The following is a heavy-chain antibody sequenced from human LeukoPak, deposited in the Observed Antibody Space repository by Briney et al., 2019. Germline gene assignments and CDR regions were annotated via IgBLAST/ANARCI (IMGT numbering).Heavy chain of an antibody. CDR1: GYSISSGYY. CDR2: IYHSGST. J-gene: IGHJ5*02. D-gene: IGHD3-10*01. V-gene: IGHV4-38-2*02. Sequence: SETLSLTCTVSGYSISSGYYWGWIRQPPGKGLEWIGSIYHSGSTYYNPSLKSRVTISVDTSKNQFSLKLSSVTAADTAVYYCARERLWFGEPTGWFDPWGQGTLVTVSS. CDR3: ARERLWFGEPTGWFDP.